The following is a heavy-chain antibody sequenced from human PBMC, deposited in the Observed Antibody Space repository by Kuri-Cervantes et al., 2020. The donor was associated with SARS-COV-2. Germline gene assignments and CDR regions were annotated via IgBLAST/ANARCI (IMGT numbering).Heavy chain of an antibody. CDR2: IWYDGSNK. CDR1: GFTFSSYG. Sequence: LSLTCAASGFTFSSYGMHWVRQAPGKGLEWVAVIWYDGSNKYYADSVKGRFTISRDNSKNSLYLQMNSLRAEDTALYYCAKAYYSSSWYGHYGGAFDIWGQGTMVTVSS. J-gene: IGHJ3*02. CDR3: AKAYYSSSWYGHYGGAFDI. D-gene: IGHD6-13*01. V-gene: IGHV3-33*06.